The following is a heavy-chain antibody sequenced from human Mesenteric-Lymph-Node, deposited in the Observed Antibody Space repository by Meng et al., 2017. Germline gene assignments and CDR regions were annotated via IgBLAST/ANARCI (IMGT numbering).Heavy chain of an antibody. D-gene: IGHD3-16*01. J-gene: IGHJ4*02. CDR2: ISGSSFSI. CDR1: GFTFSTYD. Sequence: GESLKISCAGSGFTFSTYDMAWVRQAPGKGPEWVSIISGSSFSIYYADSVKGRFTISRDNSKNTLYLQMNSLRAEDTAVYYCAKGGSARSFDYWGQGTLVTVSS. V-gene: IGHV3-23*01. CDR3: AKGGSARSFDY.